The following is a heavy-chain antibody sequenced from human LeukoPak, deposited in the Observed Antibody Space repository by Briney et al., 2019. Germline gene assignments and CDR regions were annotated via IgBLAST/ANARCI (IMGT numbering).Heavy chain of an antibody. V-gene: IGHV3-21*01. J-gene: IGHJ3*02. CDR3: ARGDGYSYPVFRWDAFDI. D-gene: IGHD5-18*01. CDR1: GFTFSSYS. CDR2: ISSSSSYI. Sequence: PGGSLRLSCAASGFTFSSYSMNWVRQAPGNGLEWVSSISSSSSYIYYADSVKGRFTISRDNAKNSLYLQMNSLRAEDTAVYYCARGDGYSYPVFRWDAFDIWGQGTMVTVSS.